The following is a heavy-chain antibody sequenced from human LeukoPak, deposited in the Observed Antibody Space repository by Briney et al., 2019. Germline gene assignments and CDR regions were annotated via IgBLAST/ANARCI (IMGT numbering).Heavy chain of an antibody. J-gene: IGHJ4*02. D-gene: IGHD3-10*01. CDR2: NNPNSGGT. V-gene: IGHV1-2*02. CDR3: ARDPLGSMVRGVIRAIDY. Sequence: ASVKVSCKASGYVFTGHHMHWVRQAPGQGLEWMGWNNPNSGGTNSAQKFHGRVTMTRDTSISTAYMELSRLRSDDTAVYYCARDPLGSMVRGVIRAIDYWGQGTLVTVSS. CDR1: GYVFTGHH.